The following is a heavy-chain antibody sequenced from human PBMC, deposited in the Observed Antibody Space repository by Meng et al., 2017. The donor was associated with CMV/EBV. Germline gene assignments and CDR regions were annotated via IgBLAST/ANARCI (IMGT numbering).Heavy chain of an antibody. CDR3: ARGGNWFDP. V-gene: IGHV4-34*01. CDR2: INNSGST. Sequence: QVELEQWGAGVLKPSESLSLTCACYGGSFSGYYWSWIRQPPGKGLEWIGEINNSGSTNYNPSLTSRVTISVDTSKNQFSLKLSSVTAADTAVYYCARGGNWFDPWGQGTLVTVSS. CDR1: GGSFSGYY. J-gene: IGHJ5*02.